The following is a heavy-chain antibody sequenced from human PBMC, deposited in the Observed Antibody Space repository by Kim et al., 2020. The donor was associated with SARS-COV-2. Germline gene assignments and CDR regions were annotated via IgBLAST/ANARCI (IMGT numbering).Heavy chain of an antibody. CDR2: TYYRSKWYN. V-gene: IGHV6-1*01. D-gene: IGHD6-19*01. CDR3: ARYSSGWYLGRRESNYYYYGMDV. Sequence: SQTLSLTCAISGDSVSSNSAAWNWIRQSPSRGLEWLGRTYYRSKWYNDYAVSVKSRITINPDTSKNQFSLQLNSVTPEDTAVYYCARYSSGWYLGRRESNYYYYGMDVWGQGTTVTVSS. J-gene: IGHJ6*02. CDR1: GDSVSSNSAA.